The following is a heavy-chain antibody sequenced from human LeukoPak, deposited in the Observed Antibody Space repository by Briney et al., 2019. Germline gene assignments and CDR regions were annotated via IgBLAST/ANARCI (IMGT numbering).Heavy chain of an antibody. CDR1: GYTLSDYY. V-gene: IGHV1-2*02. Sequence: ASVKVSCKASGYTLSDYYIQWLRQAPGQGLEWVGWIRPNNGGTHYAQKFQGRVTMTKDTSINTAYMELNSLTSDDTAVYFCVRLLEGGYHYDYWGQGTLVIVSS. CDR2: IRPNNGGT. CDR3: VRLLEGGYHYDY. D-gene: IGHD5-12*01. J-gene: IGHJ4*02.